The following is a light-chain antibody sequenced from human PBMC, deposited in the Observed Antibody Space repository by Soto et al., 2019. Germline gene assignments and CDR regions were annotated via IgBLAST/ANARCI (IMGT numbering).Light chain of an antibody. CDR1: QSVSSSY. J-gene: IGKJ1*01. Sequence: EIVLTQSPGTLSLSPGERATLSCRASQSVSSSYLAWYQQKPGQAPRLLIYGASSRATGIPDRFSGSGSGTDFTLTISRLEPEDFAVYYCQQYNNWPPTTFGQGTKVDIK. CDR2: GAS. V-gene: IGKV3-20*01. CDR3: QQYNNWPPTT.